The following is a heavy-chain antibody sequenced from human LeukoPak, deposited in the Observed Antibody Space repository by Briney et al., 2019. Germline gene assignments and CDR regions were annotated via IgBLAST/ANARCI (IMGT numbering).Heavy chain of an antibody. D-gene: IGHD7-27*01. Sequence: KPSETLSLTCTVSGGSIISSSYYWGWIRQPPGKGLEWIGGIYYSGSTYYNPSLKSRVTISVDTSKNQFSLKLSSLTAADTAVYYCARRPFNWGSGDAFDIWGQGTMVTVSS. CDR1: GGSIISSSYY. CDR2: IYYSGST. CDR3: ARRPFNWGSGDAFDI. V-gene: IGHV4-39*01. J-gene: IGHJ3*02.